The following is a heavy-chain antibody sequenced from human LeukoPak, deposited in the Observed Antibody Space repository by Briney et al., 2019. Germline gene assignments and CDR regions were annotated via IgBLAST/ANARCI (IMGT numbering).Heavy chain of an antibody. J-gene: IGHJ4*02. CDR1: GYTFTDYF. D-gene: IGHD3-9*01. CDR2: INPNSGGT. Sequence: GASVKVSCKASGYTFTDYFMNWMRRAPGQGLEWMGWINPNSGGTNYAQKFQGRVTMTRDTSISTAYMELSRLRSDDTAVYYCARESRDDILTGYYIDYWGQGTLVTVSS. V-gene: IGHV1-2*02. CDR3: ARESRDDILTGYYIDY.